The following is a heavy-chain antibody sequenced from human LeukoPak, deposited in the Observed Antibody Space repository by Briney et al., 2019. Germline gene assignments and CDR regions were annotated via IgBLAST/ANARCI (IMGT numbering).Heavy chain of an antibody. Sequence: SVKVSCKASGGTFSSYAISWVRQAPGQGLEWMGGIIPIFGTANYAQKFQGRVTITADESTSTAYMELSSLRSEDTAVYYCARVRGIVVVPAAMLSIAFDIWGQGTMVTVSS. D-gene: IGHD2-2*01. CDR1: GGTFSSYA. CDR3: ARVRGIVVVPAAMLSIAFDI. CDR2: IIPIFGTA. V-gene: IGHV1-69*13. J-gene: IGHJ3*02.